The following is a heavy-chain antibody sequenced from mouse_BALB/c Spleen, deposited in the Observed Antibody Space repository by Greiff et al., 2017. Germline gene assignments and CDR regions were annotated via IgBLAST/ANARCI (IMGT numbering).Heavy chain of an antibody. CDR3: ARDQSYYGSSYYFDY. CDR1: GFTFSSYG. Sequence: EVQLVESGGGLVQPGGSLKLSCAASGFTFSSYGMSWVRQTPDKRLELVATINSNGGSTYYPDSVKGRFTISRDNAKNTLYLQMSSLKSEDTAMYYCARDQSYYGSSYYFDYWGQGTTLTVSS. CDR2: INSNGGST. J-gene: IGHJ2*01. D-gene: IGHD1-1*01. V-gene: IGHV5-6-3*01.